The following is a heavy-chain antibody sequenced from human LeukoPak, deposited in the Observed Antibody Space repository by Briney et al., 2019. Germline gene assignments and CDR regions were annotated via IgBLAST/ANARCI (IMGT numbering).Heavy chain of an antibody. CDR1: GYTFTSYG. V-gene: IGHV1-2*02. J-gene: IGHJ4*02. Sequence: GASVKVSCKASGYTFTSYGISWVRQAPGQGLEWMGWINPNSGGTNYAQKFQGRVTMTRDTSISTAYMELSRLRSDDTAVYYCARGGSLSLYDSSGYIDYWGQGTLVTVSS. D-gene: IGHD3-22*01. CDR2: INPNSGGT. CDR3: ARGGSLSLYDSSGYIDY.